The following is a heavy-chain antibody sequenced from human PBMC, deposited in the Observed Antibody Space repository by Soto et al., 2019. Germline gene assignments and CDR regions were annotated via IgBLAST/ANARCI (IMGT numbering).Heavy chain of an antibody. CDR1: GYTFTSYG. D-gene: IGHD3-3*01. CDR3: ARGLEDFWSGYYDNYYYYGMDV. CDR2: ISAYNGNT. V-gene: IGHV1-18*04. J-gene: IGHJ6*02. Sequence: ASVKVSCKASGYTFTSYGISWVRQAPGQGLEWMGWISAYNGNTNYAQKLQGRVTMTTDTSTSTAYMELRSLRSDDTAVYYCARGLEDFWSGYYDNYYYYGMDVWAQGTTGTVSS.